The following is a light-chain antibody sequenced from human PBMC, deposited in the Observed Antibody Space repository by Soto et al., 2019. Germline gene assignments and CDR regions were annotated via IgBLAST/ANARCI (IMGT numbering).Light chain of an antibody. J-gene: IGKJ1*01. CDR1: QSLLHSNGYNY. V-gene: IGKV2-28*01. CDR3: MQALQTPWT. Sequence: DIVMTQSPLSLPVTPGEPASISCRSSQSLLHSNGYNYLDWYLQKPGQSPQLLIYLGSNRASGVPDRFSGSGSGTDFTLKISRVEAEDVGVYHCMQALQTPWTFGQGTTVEIK. CDR2: LGS.